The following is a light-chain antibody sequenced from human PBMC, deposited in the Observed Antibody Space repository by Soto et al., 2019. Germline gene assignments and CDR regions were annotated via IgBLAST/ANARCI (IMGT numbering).Light chain of an antibody. CDR3: VSYTSSTTHV. CDR1: SSDVGDNY. V-gene: IGLV2-14*03. Sequence: QSVLTQPPSASGSPGQSVTISCTGTSSDVGDNYVSWYQQHLGKAPKLIIYDVANRPSGVSNRFSGSKSGSTASLIISRLQTEDEADYYCVSYTSSTTHVFGTGTKVTVL. J-gene: IGLJ1*01. CDR2: DVA.